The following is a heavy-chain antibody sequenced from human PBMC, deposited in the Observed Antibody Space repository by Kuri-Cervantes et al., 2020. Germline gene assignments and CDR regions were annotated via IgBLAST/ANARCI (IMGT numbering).Heavy chain of an antibody. Sequence: GESLKISCAASGFTFSSYGMHWVRQAPGAGLEWVAFIFYDGSQKHYADSVKGRFTISRDNSKSALYLQMNSLRAEDTAVYYCARMFEYTSDFYRHDYWGQGTLVTVSS. J-gene: IGHJ4*02. CDR1: GFTFSSYG. CDR2: IFYDGSQK. V-gene: IGHV3-33*08. D-gene: IGHD2-21*02. CDR3: ARMFEYTSDFYRHDY.